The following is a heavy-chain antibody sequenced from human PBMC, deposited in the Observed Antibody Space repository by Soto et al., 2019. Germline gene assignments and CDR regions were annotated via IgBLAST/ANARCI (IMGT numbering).Heavy chain of an antibody. Sequence: GGSLRLSCVGSQFTFNDYVMHWVRQAPGKGLEWVSGISWNGDTIGYADSVKGRFTISRDNAKNALYLQMDSLRAEDTALYYCAKDSQFYQMDVWGQGTTVTVSS. CDR2: ISWNGDTI. CDR3: AKDSQFYQMDV. J-gene: IGHJ6*02. V-gene: IGHV3-9*01. CDR1: QFTFNDYV. D-gene: IGHD2-2*01.